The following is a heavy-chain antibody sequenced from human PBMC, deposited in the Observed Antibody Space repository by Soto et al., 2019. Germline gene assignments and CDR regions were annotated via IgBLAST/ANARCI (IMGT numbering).Heavy chain of an antibody. CDR1: GGSISSGGYS. J-gene: IGHJ5*02. V-gene: IGHV4-30-2*01. Sequence: PSETLSLTCAVSGGSISSGGYSWSWIRQPPGKGLEWIGYIYHSGSTYYNPSLKSRVTISVDRSKNQFSLKLSSVTAADTAVYYCARGGSHIRYYYASSGFFLGLDPWGQGTLVTVSS. CDR3: ARGGSHIRYYYASSGFFLGLDP. CDR2: IYHSGST. D-gene: IGHD3-22*01.